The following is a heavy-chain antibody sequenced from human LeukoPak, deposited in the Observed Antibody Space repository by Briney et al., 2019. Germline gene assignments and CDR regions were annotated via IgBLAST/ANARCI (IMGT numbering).Heavy chain of an antibody. CDR2: IKQDGSEK. V-gene: IGHV3-7*01. CDR1: GFTFSSYA. J-gene: IGHJ4*02. D-gene: IGHD4-17*01. Sequence: GGSLRLSCAASGFTFSSYAMSWVRQAPGKGLEWVANIKQDGSEKYYVDSVKGRFTISRDNAKNSLYLQMNSLRAEDTAVYYCARAGSDGDYDYWGQGTLVTVSS. CDR3: ARAGSDGDYDY.